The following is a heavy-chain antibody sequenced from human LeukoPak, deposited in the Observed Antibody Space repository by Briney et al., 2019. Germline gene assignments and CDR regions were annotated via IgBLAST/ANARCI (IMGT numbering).Heavy chain of an antibody. CDR1: GGTFSSYA. CDR3: ARGDFEDYSNYWIDY. CDR2: IVPIFGTA. J-gene: IGHJ4*02. D-gene: IGHD4-11*01. V-gene: IGHV1-69*05. Sequence: SVKVSCKASGGTFSSYAISWVRQAPGQGLEWMGGIVPIFGTANYAQKFQGRVTITTDESTSTAYMELSSLRSEDTAVYYCARGDFEDYSNYWIDYWGQGTLVTVSS.